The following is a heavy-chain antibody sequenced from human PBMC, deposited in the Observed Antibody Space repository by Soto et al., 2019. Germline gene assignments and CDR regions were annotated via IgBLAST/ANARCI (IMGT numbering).Heavy chain of an antibody. CDR2: INGGITT. Sequence: EVQLLESWGGLVQPGGSLRLSCAASGFTFSSYAMSWFRQAPGKGLEWVTAINGGITTYYADSVKGRFTISRDNSKNTLYLQMNSLRAEDTAVYYCAKDKDWSGVYGMDVWGQGTTVTGSS. CDR1: GFTFSSYA. CDR3: AKDKDWSGVYGMDV. D-gene: IGHD3-3*01. J-gene: IGHJ6*02. V-gene: IGHV3-23*01.